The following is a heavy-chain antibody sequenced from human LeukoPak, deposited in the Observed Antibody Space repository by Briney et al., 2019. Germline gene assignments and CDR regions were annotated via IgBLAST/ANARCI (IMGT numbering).Heavy chain of an antibody. Sequence: PSETLSLTCAVYGGSFSGYYWTWIRQPPGKGLEWIGEINHSGSTNYNPSLESRVTISVDTSKNQFSLKLSSVTAADTAVYYCARGSYDSSGYYYVWNFDYWGQGTLVTVSS. J-gene: IGHJ4*02. V-gene: IGHV4-34*01. CDR2: INHSGST. CDR1: GGSFSGYY. D-gene: IGHD3-22*01. CDR3: ARGSYDSSGYYYVWNFDY.